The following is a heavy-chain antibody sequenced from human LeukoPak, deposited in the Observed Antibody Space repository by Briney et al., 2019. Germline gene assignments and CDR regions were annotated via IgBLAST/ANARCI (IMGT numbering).Heavy chain of an antibody. V-gene: IGHV5-10-1*01. J-gene: IGHJ4*02. D-gene: IGHD3-22*01. CDR1: GYSLTSYW. CDR3: ARTHYYYDTSGYYYPFDY. CDR2: IDPSDSYT. Sequence: ESLKISCNGSGYSLTSYWLSWVRQMSGKGLEWMGTIDPSDSYTNYSPSFQGHVTISADKSISTAYLQWSSLKASDTAMYYCARTHYYYDTSGYYYPFDYWGQGTLVTVSS.